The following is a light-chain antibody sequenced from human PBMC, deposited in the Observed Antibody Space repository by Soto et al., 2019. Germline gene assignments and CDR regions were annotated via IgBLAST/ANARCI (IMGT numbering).Light chain of an antibody. V-gene: IGLV2-8*01. CDR3: ESYAGSNTYV. CDR2: EVV. Sequence: QSALTQPPSASGSPGQSVTISCTGTKNDIGVYDFVSWYQHHTGKSPRLIIYEVVQRPSGVPDRFSGSKSGNTASLTVSGLQAADEADSFCESYAGSNTYVFGSGTKLTVL. J-gene: IGLJ1*01. CDR1: KNDIGVYDF.